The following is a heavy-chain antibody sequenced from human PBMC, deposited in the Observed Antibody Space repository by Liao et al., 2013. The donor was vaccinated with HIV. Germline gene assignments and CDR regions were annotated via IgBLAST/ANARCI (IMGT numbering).Heavy chain of an antibody. V-gene: IGHV4-34*01. D-gene: IGHD6-13*01. J-gene: IGHJ4*02. CDR1: GGSFSGYY. Sequence: QVQPQQWGAGLLKPSETLSLTCAVYGGSFSGYYWSWIRQPPGKGLEWIGEINHSGSTNYNPSLKSRVTISVDTSKNQFSLKLSSVTAADTAVYFCAVGNSWYNGWVYWGQGTLVTVSS. CDR3: AVGNSWYNGWVY. CDR2: INHSGST.